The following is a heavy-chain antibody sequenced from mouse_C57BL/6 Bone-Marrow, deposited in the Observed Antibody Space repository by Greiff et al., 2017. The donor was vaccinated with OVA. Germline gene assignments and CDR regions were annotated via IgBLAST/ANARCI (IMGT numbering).Heavy chain of an antibody. V-gene: IGHV1-59*01. CDR1: GYTFTSYW. Sequence: QVQLQQPGAELVRPGTSVKLSCKASGYTFTSYWMHWVKQRLGQGLEWIGVIDPSDSYTNYNQKFKGKATLTVDTSSSTAYMQLSSLTSEDSAVYYCARSGELRRRGYYAMDYWGQGTSVTVSS. D-gene: IGHD3-2*02. CDR3: ARSGELRRRGYYAMDY. CDR2: IDPSDSYT. J-gene: IGHJ4*01.